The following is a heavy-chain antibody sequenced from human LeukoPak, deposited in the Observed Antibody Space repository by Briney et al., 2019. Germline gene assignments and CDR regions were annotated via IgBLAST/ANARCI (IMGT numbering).Heavy chain of an antibody. J-gene: IGHJ6*03. CDR2: IYNSGST. CDR3: ARAVVVVRAATREYYYMDV. V-gene: IGHV4-4*07. Sequence: SYTLSLTCTLSGGSISSYYWSWIRQPAAKGLDWIGRIYNSGSTNYHPSLNRRITISVDKSKNQFSLKMSSVTAADTAVYYCARAVVVVRAATREYYYMDVWGKGTTVTVSS. CDR1: GGSISSYY. D-gene: IGHD2-2*01.